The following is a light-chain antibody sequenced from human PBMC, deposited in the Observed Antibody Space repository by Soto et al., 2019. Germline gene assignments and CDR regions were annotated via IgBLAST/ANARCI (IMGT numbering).Light chain of an antibody. J-gene: IGKJ2*01. V-gene: IGKV1-8*01. Sequence: AIRMTQSPSSFSASTGDRVTITCRASQGISSSLAWYQQKPGKAPKLLIYAASTLQSGVPSSFSAGRAGTDLTLSISRLQSEDVAIYYCQQYYSFPYTFGQGTKLEIK. CDR3: QQYYSFPYT. CDR2: AAS. CDR1: QGISSS.